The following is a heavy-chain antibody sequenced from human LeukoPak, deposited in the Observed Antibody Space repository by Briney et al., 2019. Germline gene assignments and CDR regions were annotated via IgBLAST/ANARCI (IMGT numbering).Heavy chain of an antibody. CDR2: INHSGST. D-gene: IGHD3-3*01. Sequence: SETLSLTCAVYGGSFSGYYWSWIRQPPGKGLEWIGEINHSGSTNYNPSLKSRVTISVDTSKNQFSLKLSSVTAADTAVYYCARGLDFWSGYPMYYFDYWGQGTLVTVSS. V-gene: IGHV4-34*01. CDR3: ARGLDFWSGYPMYYFDY. CDR1: GGSFSGYY. J-gene: IGHJ4*02.